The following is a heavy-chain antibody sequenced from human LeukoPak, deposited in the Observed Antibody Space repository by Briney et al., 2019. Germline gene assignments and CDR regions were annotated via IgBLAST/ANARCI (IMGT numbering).Heavy chain of an antibody. CDR1: GYTFTGYY. J-gene: IGHJ5*02. V-gene: IGHV1-2*02. Sequence: GASVKVSCKASGYTFTGYYMHWVRQAPGQGLEWMGWINPNSGGTNYAQKFQGRVTMTRDTSISTAYMELSRLRSDDTAVYYCARYYGSGSYGSWFDPWGQGTLVTVSS. D-gene: IGHD3-10*01. CDR2: INPNSGGT. CDR3: ARYYGSGSYGSWFDP.